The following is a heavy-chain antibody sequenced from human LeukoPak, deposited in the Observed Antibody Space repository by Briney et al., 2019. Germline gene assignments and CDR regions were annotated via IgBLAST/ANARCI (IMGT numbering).Heavy chain of an antibody. CDR2: IKSKTHGGTT. Sequence: GGSLRLSCVVSGLTFSNVWMSWVRQAPGKGLEWVGRIKSKTHGGTTDYAAPVYGRFTVSRDDSKNTLYLQMNSLQTEDTAVYYCTTFSDCTSSICYTNYWGQGTLVTVSS. CDR1: GLTFSNVW. V-gene: IGHV3-15*01. CDR3: TTFSDCTSSICYTNY. J-gene: IGHJ4*02. D-gene: IGHD2-2*02.